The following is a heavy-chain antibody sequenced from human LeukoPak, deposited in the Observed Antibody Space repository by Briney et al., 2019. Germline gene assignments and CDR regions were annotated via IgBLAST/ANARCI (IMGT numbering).Heavy chain of an antibody. CDR2: INSDGSST. CDR1: GFTFSSYW. J-gene: IGHJ5*02. D-gene: IGHD5-12*01. CDR3: ARDAGNSGYGCDL. V-gene: IGHV3-74*01. Sequence: GGSLRLSCAASGFTFSSYWMHWVRQAPGKGLVWVSRINSDGSSTDYADSVKGRFTISRDNVRNSLYLQMNSLRAEDTAMYYCARDAGNSGYGCDLWGQGTLVTVSS.